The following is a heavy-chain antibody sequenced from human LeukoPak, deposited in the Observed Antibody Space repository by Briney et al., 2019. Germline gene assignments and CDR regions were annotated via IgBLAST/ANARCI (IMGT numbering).Heavy chain of an antibody. Sequence: GGSLRLSCAASGFTFNTYAMSWVRQAPGKGLEWVSYISNSGSSIYYADSVKGRFTTSRDNAKSSLYLQMNSLRAEDTAVYYCGRGHWGLDYWGQGALVTVSS. V-gene: IGHV3-21*05. CDR3: GRGHWGLDY. CDR2: ISNSGSSI. D-gene: IGHD7-27*01. J-gene: IGHJ4*02. CDR1: GFTFNTYA.